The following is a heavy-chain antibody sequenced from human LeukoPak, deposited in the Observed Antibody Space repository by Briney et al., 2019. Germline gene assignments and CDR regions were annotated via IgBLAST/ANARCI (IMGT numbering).Heavy chain of an antibody. Sequence: GGSLRLSCAASGFTFSSYSMNWVRQAPGKGLEWVSYISGSSSTIYYADSVKGRFTISRDNAKNSLYLQMNSLRAEDTAVYYCARETRTYYYGSGNWFDPWGQGTLVTVSS. CDR3: ARETRTYYYGSGNWFDP. CDR1: GFTFSSYS. D-gene: IGHD3-10*01. CDR2: ISGSSSTI. J-gene: IGHJ5*02. V-gene: IGHV3-48*01.